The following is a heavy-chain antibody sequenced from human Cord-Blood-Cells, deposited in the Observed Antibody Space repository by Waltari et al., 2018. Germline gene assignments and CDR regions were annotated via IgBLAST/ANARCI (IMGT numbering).Heavy chain of an antibody. J-gene: IGHJ4*02. D-gene: IGHD2-2*01. V-gene: IGHV4-34*01. CDR2: INHSGST. CDR1: GGSFSGYY. CDR3: ARGGIVVVPAAIYTFDY. Sequence: QVQLQQWGAGLLKPSETLSLTCAVYGGSFSGYYWSWIRPPPGKGLEWIGEINHSGSTNYNPSLKSRVTISVDTSKNQFSLKLSSVTAADTAVYYCARGGIVVVPAAIYTFDYWGQGTLVTVSS.